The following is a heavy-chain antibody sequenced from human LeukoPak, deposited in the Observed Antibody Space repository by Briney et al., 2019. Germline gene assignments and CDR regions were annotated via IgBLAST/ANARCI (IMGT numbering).Heavy chain of an antibody. CDR3: ARWLPELPYDY. Sequence: PGGSLRLSCAASRFTFSNYWMTWGRQAPGKGLEWVANIKQEGSEKYYVDSVKGRFTISRDNAKNSLYLQMNSLRAEDTAVYYCARWLPELPYDYWGQGTLVTVSS. V-gene: IGHV3-7*01. CDR2: IKQEGSEK. D-gene: IGHD1-26*01. J-gene: IGHJ4*02. CDR1: RFTFSNYW.